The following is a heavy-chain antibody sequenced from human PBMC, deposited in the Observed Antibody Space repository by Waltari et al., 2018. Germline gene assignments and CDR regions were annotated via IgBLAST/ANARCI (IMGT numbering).Heavy chain of an antibody. D-gene: IGHD3-22*01. J-gene: IGHJ3*02. CDR3: ASDRSAPYDYESRGGLEDSFDI. Sequence: QLQLQASGPGLVKPSTTLSLTCTLSGGSISSGDAYRSWIRQHPGKSRHWIVSIYYSGSTYYYPSLKRRVTISVDTSKNQFSRKLSSATAADTAVYYCASDRSAPYDYESRGGLEDSFDIWGQGTLVTVSS. CDR1: GGSISSGDAY. V-gene: IGHV4-30-4*08. CDR2: IYYSGST.